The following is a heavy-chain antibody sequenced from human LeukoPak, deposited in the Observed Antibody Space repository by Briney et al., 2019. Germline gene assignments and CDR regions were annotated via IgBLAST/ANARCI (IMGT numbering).Heavy chain of an antibody. CDR1: GGSIRSYY. CDR3: ARDESGSYYYYYGMDV. Sequence: PSETLSLTCTVSGGSIRSYYWSWIRQPPGKGLEWIGYIYYSGSTNYNPSLKSRVTISVDTSKNQFSLKLSSVTAADTAVYYCARDESGSYYYYYGMDVWGQGTTVTVSS. CDR2: IYYSGST. J-gene: IGHJ6*02. D-gene: IGHD1-26*01. V-gene: IGHV4-59*01.